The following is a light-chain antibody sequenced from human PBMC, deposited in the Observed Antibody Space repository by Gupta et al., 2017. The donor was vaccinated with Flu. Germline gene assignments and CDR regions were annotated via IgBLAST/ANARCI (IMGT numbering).Light chain of an antibody. CDR1: QGGGKY. CDR2: TRS. CDR3: KQANRFPIN. V-gene: IGKV1-12*01. Sequence: SSGAASVGDRVTSNCRARQGGGKYLDWYQQRPGEAPNLLIYTRSSLQAGVPARFSGSGSGTDFTLTISSLQPEDSATYYCKQANRFPINFGQGTRLEIK. J-gene: IGKJ5*01.